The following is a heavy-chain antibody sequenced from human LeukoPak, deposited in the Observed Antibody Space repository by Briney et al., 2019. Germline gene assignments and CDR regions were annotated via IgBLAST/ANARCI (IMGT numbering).Heavy chain of an antibody. J-gene: IGHJ4*02. Sequence: SETLSLTCTVSGGSIGSDNYYWGWIRQPPGTGLEWIATIHSRGTTYFNPSLKSRVTMSVDTSKNQFSLKLSSVTAADTAVYYCARDAGGSYYPFDYWGQGTLVTVSS. CDR3: ARDAGGSYYPFDY. D-gene: IGHD1-26*01. CDR1: GGSIGSDNYY. CDR2: IHSRGTT. V-gene: IGHV4-39*07.